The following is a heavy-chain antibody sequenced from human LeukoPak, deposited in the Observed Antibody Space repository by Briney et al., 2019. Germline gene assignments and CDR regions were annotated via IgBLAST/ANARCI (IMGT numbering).Heavy chain of an antibody. CDR3: ARDRPDSSGSFDY. V-gene: IGHV3-33*01. CDR2: IWYDGSNK. D-gene: IGHD3-22*01. CDR1: GFTFSSYG. Sequence: PGGSLRLSCAASGFTFSSYGMHWVRQAPGKGLEWVAVIWYDGSNKYYADSVKGRFTISGDSSKNTLYLQMNSLRAEDTAVYYCARDRPDSSGSFDYWGQGTLVTVSS. J-gene: IGHJ4*02.